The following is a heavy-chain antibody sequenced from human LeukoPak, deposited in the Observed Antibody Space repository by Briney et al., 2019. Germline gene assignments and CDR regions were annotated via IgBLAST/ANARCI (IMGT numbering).Heavy chain of an antibody. D-gene: IGHD3-9*01. Sequence: ASVKVSCKASGYTFTTHAMHWVRQAPGQRLEWMGWINGDNGNTKYPQKFQGRVTITRDTSAYTGYMELRSLISADTAVYFCARAPYDILTGYSLNWFDPWGQGTLVTVSS. J-gene: IGHJ5*02. CDR1: GYTFTTHA. V-gene: IGHV1-3*01. CDR2: INGDNGNT. CDR3: ARAPYDILTGYSLNWFDP.